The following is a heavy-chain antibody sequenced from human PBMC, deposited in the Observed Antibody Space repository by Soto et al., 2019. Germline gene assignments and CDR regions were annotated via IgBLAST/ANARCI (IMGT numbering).Heavy chain of an antibody. CDR1: GFTFSDSA. D-gene: IGHD3-22*01. CDR2: ISHDERVN. V-gene: IGHV3-30*04. J-gene: IGHJ4*02. Sequence: GGSLRLSCTASGFTFSDSAMHWVRQAPGKGLEWVAAISHDERVNYRADSVKGRFTISRDNSKNTLYLQMNSLRAEDTAVYYCARRGPDYYDTSGYYYFDYWGLGTLVTVSP. CDR3: ARRGPDYYDTSGYYYFDY.